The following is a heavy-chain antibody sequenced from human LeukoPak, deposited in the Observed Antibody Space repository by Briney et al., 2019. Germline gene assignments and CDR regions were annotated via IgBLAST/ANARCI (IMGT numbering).Heavy chain of an antibody. V-gene: IGHV3-30-3*01. J-gene: IGHJ4*02. CDR2: ISYDGSNK. Sequence: GGSLRLSCAASGFTFSSYAMHWVRQAPGKGLEWVAVISYDGSNKYYADSVKGRFTISRDNSKNTLYLQMNSLRAEDTAVYYCARSTGALGFDYWGRGTLVTVSS. CDR3: ARSTGALGFDY. CDR1: GFTFSSYA. D-gene: IGHD1-1*01.